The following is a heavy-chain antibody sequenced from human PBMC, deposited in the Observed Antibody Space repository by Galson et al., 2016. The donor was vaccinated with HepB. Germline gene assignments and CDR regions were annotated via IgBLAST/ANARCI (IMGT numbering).Heavy chain of an antibody. J-gene: IGHJ5*02. V-gene: IGHV3-21*01. D-gene: IGHD6-13*01. CDR1: GFTFSNYY. Sequence: SLRLSCAASGFTFSNYYMHWVRQAPGKGLEWVSSISSSSKYIYYADSVKGRFTISRANANNSLFLQMNSLSAEDTAVYFCARDRGIAAGGWFDPWGQGTQVTVSS. CDR2: ISSSSKYI. CDR3: ARDRGIAAGGWFDP.